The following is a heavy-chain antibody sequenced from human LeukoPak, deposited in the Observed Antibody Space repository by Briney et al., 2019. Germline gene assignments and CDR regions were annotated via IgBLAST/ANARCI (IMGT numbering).Heavy chain of an antibody. V-gene: IGHV3-53*01. J-gene: IGHJ2*01. Sequence: GGSLRLSCAASGFTVSSNYMSWVRQAPGKGLEWVSAIYSAGSTYYADSVKGRFTISRDNSKNTLYLQMNTLRAEDTAVYYCARLWGDYWYFDLWGRGTLVTVSS. CDR1: GFTVSSNY. D-gene: IGHD2-21*01. CDR3: ARLWGDYWYFDL. CDR2: IYSAGST.